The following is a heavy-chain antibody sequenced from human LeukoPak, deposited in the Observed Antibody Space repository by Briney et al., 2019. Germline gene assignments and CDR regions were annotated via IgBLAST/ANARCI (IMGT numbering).Heavy chain of an antibody. CDR2: IYYTGST. V-gene: IGHV4-30-4*07. CDR1: GGSISRSGYS. CDR3: ARGGDSSGYEGRFDP. J-gene: IGHJ5*02. D-gene: IGHD3-22*01. Sequence: SSETLSLTCTVSGGSISRSGYSWSWIRQPPGKGLDWIAYIYYTGSTYYNPSLKSRVTISLDTSKNQFSLKLTSVTAADTAVYYCARGGDSSGYEGRFDPWGQGTLVTVSS.